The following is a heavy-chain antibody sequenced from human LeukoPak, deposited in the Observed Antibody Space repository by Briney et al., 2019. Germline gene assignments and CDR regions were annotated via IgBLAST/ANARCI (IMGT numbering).Heavy chain of an antibody. D-gene: IGHD2-2*01. CDR2: IKRDGREK. V-gene: IGHV3-7*05. CDR1: GFTFSNYW. CDR3: ARGGAPYCSSTSCYEDRFDP. J-gene: IGHJ5*02. Sequence: GGSLRLSCAASGFTFSNYWMSWVRQAPGKGLEWVANIKRDGREKYYVDSVKGRFTISRDNAKNSLYLQMISLRAEDTAVYYCARGGAPYCSSTSCYEDRFDPWGQGSLVTVSS.